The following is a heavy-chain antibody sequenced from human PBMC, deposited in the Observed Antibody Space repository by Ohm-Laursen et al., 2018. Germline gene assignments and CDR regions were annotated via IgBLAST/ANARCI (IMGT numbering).Heavy chain of an antibody. D-gene: IGHD6-19*01. V-gene: IGHV4-59*01. CDR3: ARPYSSGWYGALNI. J-gene: IGHJ3*02. CDR1: GGSISSYY. CDR2: LYYGGNT. Sequence: SETLSLTCIVSGGSISSYYWSWIRQPPGKGLEWIGFLYYGGNTNYNPSLKSRVTISVDTSNNQFSLKLSSVTAADTAVYYCARPYSSGWYGALNIWGQGTMVTVSS.